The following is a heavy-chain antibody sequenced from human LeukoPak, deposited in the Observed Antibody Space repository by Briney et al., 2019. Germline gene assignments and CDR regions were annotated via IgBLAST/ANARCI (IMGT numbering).Heavy chain of an antibody. CDR2: ISFSGSTI. Sequence: GGTQRLSCAASGFTFSDYYMSWIRQAPGEGLEWVSYISFSGSTIYYADSVKGRFTISRDNARNSLYLQMNGLRPEDTAVYYCARDPYSGNYGPYYYYYMDVWGKGTTVTISS. D-gene: IGHD1-26*01. V-gene: IGHV3-11*01. CDR1: GFTFSDYY. J-gene: IGHJ6*03. CDR3: ARDPYSGNYGPYYYYYMDV.